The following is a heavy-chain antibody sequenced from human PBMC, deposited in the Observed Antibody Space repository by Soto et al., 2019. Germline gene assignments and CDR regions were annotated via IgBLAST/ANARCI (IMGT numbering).Heavy chain of an antibody. D-gene: IGHD2-15*01. V-gene: IGHV3-23*01. J-gene: IGHJ4*02. CDR2: ISGSGGST. Sequence: EVQMLEYGGGLVQPGGSLGLSCAAAGFTFGSYAMSWVRQAPGKGLEWVSGISGSGGSTFYADSVKGRFTISRDNSNNMVYLQMDNVRAVDTAVYYCARQQGGSLSSLYFDYWGQGTLVTVSS. CDR1: GFTFGSYA. CDR3: ARQQGGSLSSLYFDY.